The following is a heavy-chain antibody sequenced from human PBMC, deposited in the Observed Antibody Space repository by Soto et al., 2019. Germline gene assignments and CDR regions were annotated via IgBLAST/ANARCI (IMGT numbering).Heavy chain of an antibody. CDR3: ACPELERPDYYYGMDV. CDR1: GGTFRSYA. D-gene: IGHD1-1*01. V-gene: IGHV1-69*13. J-gene: IGHJ6*02. Sequence: ASVKVSCKASGGTFRSYAISWVRQPPGQGLEWMGGIIPIFGTANYAQKLQGRVTMTADESTSTAYMELISLISEDTAVYYCACPELERPDYYYGMDVCRQVPTGTVAS. CDR2: IIPIFGTA.